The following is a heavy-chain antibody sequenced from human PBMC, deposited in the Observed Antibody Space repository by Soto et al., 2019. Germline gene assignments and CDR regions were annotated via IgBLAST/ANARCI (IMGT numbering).Heavy chain of an antibody. Sequence: GGSLRLSCAASGFTFSTYSMNWVRQAPGKGLEWVSDISGTSYPIYYADSVKGRFTISRDNSKNTLYLQMNSLRAEDTAVYYCAKCPLFDISGFDPWGQGTLVTVS. J-gene: IGHJ5*02. CDR2: ISGTSYPI. CDR1: GFTFSTYS. CDR3: AKCPLFDISGFDP. V-gene: IGHV3-48*01. D-gene: IGHD2-21*01.